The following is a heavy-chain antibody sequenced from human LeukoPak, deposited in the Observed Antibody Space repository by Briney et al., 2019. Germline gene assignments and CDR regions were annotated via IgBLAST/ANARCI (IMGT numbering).Heavy chain of an antibody. Sequence: GGSLRLSCAASGFTFSDYYLSWIRQAPGKGLEWVSYISSSGSTIYYADSVKGRFTISRDNAKNSLYLQMNSLRAEDTAVYYCARDRATTPFDYWGQGTLVTVSS. CDR2: ISSSGSTI. V-gene: IGHV3-11*04. CDR1: GFTFSDYY. J-gene: IGHJ4*02. CDR3: ARDRATTPFDY. D-gene: IGHD4-11*01.